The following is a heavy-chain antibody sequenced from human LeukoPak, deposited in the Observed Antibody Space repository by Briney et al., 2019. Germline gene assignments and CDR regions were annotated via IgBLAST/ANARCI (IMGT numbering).Heavy chain of an antibody. J-gene: IGHJ3*02. CDR2: INANTGNP. D-gene: IGHD1-1*01. CDR1: GYTFTSYA. V-gene: IGHV7-4-1*02. Sequence: ASVKVSCKASGYTFTSYAMNWVRQAPGQGLEWMGWINANTGNPTYAQGFTGRFVFSLDTSVSTACLQISSLKAEDTAVYYCARALTDYSQLPSDAFDIWGQGTMVTVSS. CDR3: ARALTDYSQLPSDAFDI.